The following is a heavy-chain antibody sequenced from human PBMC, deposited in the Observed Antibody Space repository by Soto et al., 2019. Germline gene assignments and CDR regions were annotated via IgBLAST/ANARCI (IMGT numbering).Heavy chain of an antibody. V-gene: IGHV1-3*01. CDR1: GYTFTSYA. J-gene: IGHJ6*02. CDR3: AREMGVTMIVVNYYYYGMDV. CDR2: INAGNGNT. Sequence: ASVKVSCKASGYTFTSYAMHWVRQAPGQRLEWMGWINAGNGNTKYSQKFQGRVTITRDTSASTAYMELSSLRSEDTAVYYCAREMGVTMIVVNYYYYGMDVWGQGTTVTVSS. D-gene: IGHD3-22*01.